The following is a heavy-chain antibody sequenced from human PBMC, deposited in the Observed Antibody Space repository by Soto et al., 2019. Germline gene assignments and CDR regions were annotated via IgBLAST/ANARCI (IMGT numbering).Heavy chain of an antibody. J-gene: IGHJ4*02. CDR2: IDPSDSYT. V-gene: IGHV5-10-1*01. Sequence: GASLKISCKGSGYSFPSYWISWVRQMPGKGLEWMGRIDPSDSYTNYSPSFQGHVTISADKSISTAYLQCSRLKASDTAMYYCARGYYDILTGYHNADYWGQGTLVTVSS. D-gene: IGHD3-9*01. CDR3: ARGYYDILTGYHNADY. CDR1: GYSFPSYW.